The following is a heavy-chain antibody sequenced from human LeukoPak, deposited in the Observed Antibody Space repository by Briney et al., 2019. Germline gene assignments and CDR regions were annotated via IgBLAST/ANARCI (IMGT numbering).Heavy chain of an antibody. V-gene: IGHV3-30-3*01. D-gene: IGHD3-10*01. CDR2: ISYDGSNK. J-gene: IGHJ4*02. Sequence: GGSLRLSCAASGFTFSSYAMHWVRQAPGKGLEWVAVISYDGSNKYYADSVKGRFTISRDNSKNTLYLQMNSLRAEDTAVYYCARDGIRFGEPTLDYWGQGTLVTVSS. CDR1: GFTFSSYA. CDR3: ARDGIRFGEPTLDY.